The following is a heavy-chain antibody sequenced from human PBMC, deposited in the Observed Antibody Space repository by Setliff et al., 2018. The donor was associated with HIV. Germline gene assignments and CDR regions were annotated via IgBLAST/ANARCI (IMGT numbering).Heavy chain of an antibody. V-gene: IGHV4-31*03. CDR3: ARLVSSSSKFDS. CDR1: GGSISSGGLY. Sequence: MSLTCPVSGGSISSGGLYWSWIRQHPGKGLEWIGYIYYSGSTYYNPSLKSRVTILVDTSKNQFSLKLSTVTAADTAVYYCARLVSSSSKFDSWGQGTLVTVSS. D-gene: IGHD6-6*01. CDR2: IYYSGST. J-gene: IGHJ4*02.